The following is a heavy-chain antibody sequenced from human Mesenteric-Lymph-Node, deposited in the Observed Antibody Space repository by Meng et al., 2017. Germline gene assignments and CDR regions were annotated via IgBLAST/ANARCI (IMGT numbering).Heavy chain of an antibody. V-gene: IGHV3-33*01. CDR3: ARDYAMEWLGIDY. J-gene: IGHJ4*02. D-gene: IGHD3-3*01. CDR1: GFTFSSYG. CDR2: IWYDGSNK. Sequence: GESLKISCAASGFTFSSYGMHWVRQAPGKGLEWVAVIWYDGSNKYYADSVKGRFTISRDNSKNTLYLQMNSLRAEDTAVYYCARDYAMEWLGIDYWGQVTLVTVSS.